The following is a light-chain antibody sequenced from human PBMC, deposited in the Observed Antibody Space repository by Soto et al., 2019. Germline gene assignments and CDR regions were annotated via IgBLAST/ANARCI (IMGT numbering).Light chain of an antibody. CDR3: QSFDTRLSTVV. Sequence: QSAVTQPPSVSGAPGQRVTISCTGSSSNIGADYDVHWYQHFPGRAPKLLIYGNKNRPSGVPDRFSGTKSGTSASLDITGLQAEDEADYYCQSFDTRLSTVVFGGGTKLTVL. V-gene: IGLV1-40*01. CDR1: SSNIGADYD. J-gene: IGLJ2*01. CDR2: GNK.